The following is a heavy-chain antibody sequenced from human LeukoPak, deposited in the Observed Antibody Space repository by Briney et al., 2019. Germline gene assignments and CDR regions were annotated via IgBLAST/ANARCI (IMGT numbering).Heavy chain of an antibody. J-gene: IGHJ4*02. D-gene: IGHD6-19*01. Sequence: PSETLSLTCTVPGGSISSYYWSWIRHPAGKGLEWIGRIYTSGSTNYNPSLKSRVTMSVDTSKNQFSLKLSSVTAADTAVYHCARGYSSGWFSPPFDYWGQGTLVTVSS. CDR1: GGSISSYY. CDR2: IYTSGST. CDR3: ARGYSSGWFSPPFDY. V-gene: IGHV4-4*07.